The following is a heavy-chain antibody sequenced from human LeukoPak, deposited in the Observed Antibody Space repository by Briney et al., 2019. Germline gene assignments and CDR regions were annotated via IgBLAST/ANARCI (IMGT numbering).Heavy chain of an antibody. CDR3: ARDGAFDY. Sequence: GASVKVSCRASGYTFTGSYMHWVRRAPGQGLEWMGWINLNSGGTNYAQKFQDRVTMTRDTSISTAYMELSRLTSDDTAVYYCARDGAFDYWSQGTLVTVSS. CDR1: GYTFTGSY. J-gene: IGHJ4*02. D-gene: IGHD1-26*01. V-gene: IGHV1-2*02. CDR2: INLNSGGT.